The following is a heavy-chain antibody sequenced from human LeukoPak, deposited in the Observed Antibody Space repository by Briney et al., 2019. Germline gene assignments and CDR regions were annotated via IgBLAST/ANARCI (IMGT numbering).Heavy chain of an antibody. CDR1: GFTFDDYG. J-gene: IGHJ6*03. CDR3: ARGGKGFGYYYYYMDV. V-gene: IGHV3-20*04. D-gene: IGHD3-10*01. Sequence: GGSLRLSCAASGFTFDDYGMSWVRQAPGKGLEWVSGINWNGGSTGYADSVKGRFTISRDNAKNSLYLQMNSLRAEDTALYYCARGGKGFGYYYYYMDVWGKGTTVTVSS. CDR2: INWNGGST.